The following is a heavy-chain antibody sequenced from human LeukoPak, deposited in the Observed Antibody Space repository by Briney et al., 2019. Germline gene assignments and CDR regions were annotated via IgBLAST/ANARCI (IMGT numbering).Heavy chain of an antibody. J-gene: IGHJ4*02. D-gene: IGHD6-13*01. V-gene: IGHV1-46*01. CDR3: ARLLYPRSWEPSSYGY. CDR2: INPSGGST. Sequence: WASVKVSCKASGYTFTSYYMHWVRQAPGQGLEWMGIINPSGGSTSYAQKFQGRVTMTRDTSTSTVYMELSSLRSEDTAVYYCARLLYPRSWEPSSYGYWGQGTLVTVSS. CDR1: GYTFTSYY.